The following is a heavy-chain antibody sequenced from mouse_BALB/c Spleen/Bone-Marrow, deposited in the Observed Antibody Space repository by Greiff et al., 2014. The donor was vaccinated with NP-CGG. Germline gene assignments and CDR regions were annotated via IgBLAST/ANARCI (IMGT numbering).Heavy chain of an antibody. CDR3: AREKVPYYYAMDY. Sequence: VQLKESGPSLVKPSQTLSLTCSVTGDSITSGYWNWIRKFPGNKLEYMGYISYSGSTYYNPSLKSRISITRDTSKNQYYLQLNSVTTEDTATYYCAREKVPYYYAMDYWGQGTSVTVSS. CDR2: ISYSGST. D-gene: IGHD5-1*01. V-gene: IGHV3-8*02. J-gene: IGHJ4*01. CDR1: GDSITSGY.